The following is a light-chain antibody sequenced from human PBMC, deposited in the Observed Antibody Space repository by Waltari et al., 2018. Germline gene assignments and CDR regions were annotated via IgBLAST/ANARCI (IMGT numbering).Light chain of an antibody. Sequence: SYELTQPPSVSVSPGQTARITCSGDALPKKYAYWYQQKSGQAPVLVIYEDSKRPSASPVRLSGSSAGAMATLTISGAKVEDEADYYWYSSDSTGSHRGVCGGGTKLTVL. CDR1: ALPKKY. CDR3: YSSDSTGSHRGV. V-gene: IGLV3-10*01. J-gene: IGLJ3*02. CDR2: EDS.